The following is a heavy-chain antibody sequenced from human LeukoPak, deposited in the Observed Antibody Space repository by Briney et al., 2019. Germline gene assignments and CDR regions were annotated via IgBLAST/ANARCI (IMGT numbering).Heavy chain of an antibody. CDR3: ASFPAYCGGDCYSHD. J-gene: IGHJ4*02. CDR1: GGSFSGYY. CDR2: INHSGGT. D-gene: IGHD2-21*02. Sequence: SETLSLTCAVYGGSFSGYYWSWIRQPPGKGLEWIGEINHSGGTNYNPSLKSRVTISVDTSKNQFSLKLSSVTAADTAVYYCASFPAYCGGDCYSHDWGQGTLVTVSS. V-gene: IGHV4-34*01.